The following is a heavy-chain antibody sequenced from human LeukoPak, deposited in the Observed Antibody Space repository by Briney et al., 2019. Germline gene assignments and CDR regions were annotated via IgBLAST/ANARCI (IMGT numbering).Heavy chain of an antibody. D-gene: IGHD6-13*01. CDR3: ARSLPGAIGAADF. Sequence: SEILSLTCAVYGGSFSGYYWSWIRQPPGKGLEWIGEINHSGSTNYNPSLKSRVTISVDTSKNQFSLKVTSMTAADTGVYYCARSLPGAIGAADFWGQGTLVTVSA. CDR2: INHSGST. J-gene: IGHJ4*02. CDR1: GGSFSGYY. V-gene: IGHV4-34*01.